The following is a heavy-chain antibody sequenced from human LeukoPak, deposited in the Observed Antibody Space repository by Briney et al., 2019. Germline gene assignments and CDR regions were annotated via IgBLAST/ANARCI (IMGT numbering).Heavy chain of an antibody. CDR3: ARRPRYSGYTFDY. CDR1: GYSFTGYW. D-gene: IGHD5-12*01. J-gene: IGHJ4*02. V-gene: IGHV5-10-1*01. CDR2: IDPSDSYT. Sequence: GESLKISCKGSGYSFTGYWISWVRQMPGKGLEWMGRIDPSDSYTNYSPSFQGHVTISADKSISTAYLQWSSLKASDTAMYYCARRPRYSGYTFDYWGQGTLVTVSS.